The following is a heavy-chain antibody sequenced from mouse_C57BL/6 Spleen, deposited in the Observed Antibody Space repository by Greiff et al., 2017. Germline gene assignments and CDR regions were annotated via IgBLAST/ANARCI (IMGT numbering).Heavy chain of an antibody. J-gene: IGHJ2*01. CDR3: AGPTGGY. CDR2: IRLKSDNYAT. CDR1: GFTFSNYW. D-gene: IGHD2-10*01. Sequence: DVMLVESGGGLVQPGGSMKLSCVASGFTFSNYWMNWVRQSPEKGLEWVAQIRLKSDNYATHYAESVKGRFTISREDSKSSVYLQMNNLRAEDTGIYYCAGPTGGYWGQGTTLTVSS. V-gene: IGHV6-3*01.